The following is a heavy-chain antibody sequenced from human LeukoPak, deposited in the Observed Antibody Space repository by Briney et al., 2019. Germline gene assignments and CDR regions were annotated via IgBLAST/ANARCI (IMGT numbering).Heavy chain of an antibody. CDR3: ARGYCSGGSCYNIDY. Sequence: PGGSLRLSCAASGFTFSDYYMSWIRQAPGKGLEWVSYISSSGSTIYYADSVKGRFTISRDNAKNSLYLQMNSLRAEDSAVYYCARGYCSGGSCYNIDYWGQGTLVTVSS. CDR1: GFTFSDYY. CDR2: ISSSGSTI. V-gene: IGHV3-11*01. D-gene: IGHD2-15*01. J-gene: IGHJ4*02.